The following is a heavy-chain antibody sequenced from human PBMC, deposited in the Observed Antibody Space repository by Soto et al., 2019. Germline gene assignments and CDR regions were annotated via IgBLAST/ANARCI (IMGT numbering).Heavy chain of an antibody. CDR3: ARGVSGYYGFDY. Sequence: EVQLVESGGGPAQFGGSLRLSCAASGFTFSNYWMHWFRQVPGKGLVWVSRIKGDETSTGYADSVKGRFTIFRDNVKNTLYRQMNSLRAEDTAFYYCARGVSGYYGFDYWGQGTLVTVSS. D-gene: IGHD5-12*01. CDR2: IKGDETST. J-gene: IGHJ4*02. CDR1: GFTFSNYW. V-gene: IGHV3-74*01.